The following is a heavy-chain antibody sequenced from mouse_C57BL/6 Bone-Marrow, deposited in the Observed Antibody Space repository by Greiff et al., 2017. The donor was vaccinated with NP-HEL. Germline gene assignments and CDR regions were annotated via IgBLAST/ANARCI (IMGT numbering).Heavy chain of an antibody. Sequence: QVQLQQPGAELVKPGASVKMSCKASGYTFTSYWITWVKQRPGQGLEWIGDIYPGSGSTNYNEKFKSKATLTVDTSSSTAYMQLNNLTSEDSAVYYCESNLYAMDYWGQGTSVTVAS. CDR3: ESNLYAMDY. CDR2: IYPGSGST. V-gene: IGHV1-55*01. J-gene: IGHJ4*01. CDR1: GYTFTSYW.